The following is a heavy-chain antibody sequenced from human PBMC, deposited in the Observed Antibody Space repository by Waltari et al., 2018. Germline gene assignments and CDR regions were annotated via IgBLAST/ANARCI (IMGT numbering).Heavy chain of an antibody. D-gene: IGHD5-18*01. CDR3: ARGGYGPGGFWFDP. Sequence: QVQLQQWGAGLLKPSETLSLTCAVHGGPLSSNFWNWIRQPPGKGLAWIGEINQRGSTKYNTSLMSRVPMSVDTSKKQFSLKLTAVTAAGMAVYYCARGGYGPGGFWFDPWSQGTLVPVSS. J-gene: IGHJ5*02. V-gene: IGHV4-34*01. CDR2: INQRGST. CDR1: GGPLSSNF.